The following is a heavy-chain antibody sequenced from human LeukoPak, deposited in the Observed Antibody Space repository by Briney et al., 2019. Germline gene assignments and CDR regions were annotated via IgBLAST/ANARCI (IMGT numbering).Heavy chain of an antibody. V-gene: IGHV4-59*01. CDR2: IYYSGST. CDR1: GGSIRSYY. CDR3: ARYTGYCSSTSCRGSIDY. Sequence: PSETLSHTCTVSGGSIRSYYWSWIRQPPGKGLEWIGYIYYSGSTNYNPSLKSRVTISIDTSKNQFSLKLSSVTAADTAVYYCARYTGYCSSTSCRGSIDYWGQGTLVTVSS. D-gene: IGHD2-2*01. J-gene: IGHJ4*02.